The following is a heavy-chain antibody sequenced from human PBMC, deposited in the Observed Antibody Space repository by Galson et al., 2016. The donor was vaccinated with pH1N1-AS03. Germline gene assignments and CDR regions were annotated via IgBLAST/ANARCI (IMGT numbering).Heavy chain of an antibody. Sequence: SVKVSCKASGYTFTKYAIHWVRQAPGQRPEWMGWINVGNGNTKYSQKFQGRVTITRDSSANTAYMELSSLRSEDTAVFYCARDPYYGSGTHSDGVLNWFDPWGQGTLVTVPS. CDR1: GYTFTKYA. CDR2: INVGNGNT. D-gene: IGHD3-10*01. CDR3: ARDPYYGSGTHSDGVLNWFDP. V-gene: IGHV1-3*01. J-gene: IGHJ5*02.